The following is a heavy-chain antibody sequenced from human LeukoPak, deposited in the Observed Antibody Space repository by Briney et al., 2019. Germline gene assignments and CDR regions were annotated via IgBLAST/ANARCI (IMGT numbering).Heavy chain of an antibody. CDR1: GYTFTSYD. CDR3: ARDALELRDY. V-gene: IGHV1-8*01. CDR2: INPNGGHT. J-gene: IGHJ4*02. D-gene: IGHD1-7*01. Sequence: ASVKVSCKASGYTFTSYDINWVRQATGQGLEWMGWINPNGGHTGYAQRFQGRVTMTWNTPISAAYMELSSLTSEDTAVYYCARDALELRDYWGQGTLVTVSS.